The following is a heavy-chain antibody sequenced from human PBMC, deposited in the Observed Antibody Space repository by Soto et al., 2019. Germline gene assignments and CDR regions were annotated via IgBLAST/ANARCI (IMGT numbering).Heavy chain of an antibody. V-gene: IGHV1-69*01. CDR1: GGTFSSYA. J-gene: IGHJ6*02. CDR3: ASSDRPITMVRGVMSNYYYGMDV. CDR2: IIPIFGTA. Sequence: QVQLVQSGAEVQKPGSSVKVSCKASGGTFSSYAISWVRQAPGQGLEWMGGIIPIFGTANYAQKFQGRVTITADQSTSTAYMELSSLRSEDTAVYYCASSDRPITMVRGVMSNYYYGMDVWGQGTTVTVSS. D-gene: IGHD3-10*01.